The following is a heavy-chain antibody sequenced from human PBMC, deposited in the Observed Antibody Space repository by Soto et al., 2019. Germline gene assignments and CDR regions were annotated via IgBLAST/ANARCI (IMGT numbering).Heavy chain of an antibody. CDR2: IYYRAMP. V-gene: IGHV4-30-4*01. J-gene: IGHJ4*02. Sequence: SETLSLTCNVSGGSISRGDYYWSWLRQPPGKGLEWIGYIYYRAMPYYNPSLKSRVTISVDTSKNQFSLNMTSVTAADTAVYYCARGSAILFYYFDYWGQGTPVTVPQ. CDR1: GGSISRGDYY. D-gene: IGHD6-13*01. CDR3: ARGSAILFYYFDY.